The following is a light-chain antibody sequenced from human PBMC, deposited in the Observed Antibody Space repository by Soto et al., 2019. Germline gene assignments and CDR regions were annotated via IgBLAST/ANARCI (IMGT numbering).Light chain of an antibody. J-gene: IGKJ5*01. CDR1: QSINSGH. V-gene: IGKV3-20*01. CDR3: QHYDRPPT. CDR2: GVS. Sequence: EIELTQSRGTLSLSPGERATHACRASQSINSGHLAWYQQKPGRAPRLLIYGVSSRATGIPDRFSGSGSGTDFTLTMSRLEPEDFAVYSCQHYDRPPTFGQGTRLDIK.